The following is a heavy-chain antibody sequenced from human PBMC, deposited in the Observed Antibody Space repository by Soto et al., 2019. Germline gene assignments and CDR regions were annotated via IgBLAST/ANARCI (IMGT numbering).Heavy chain of an antibody. CDR1: GYPFRNFV. V-gene: IGHV1-18*01. CDR3: ARENSYVDY. Sequence: QIQLLQSGAEVKKPGASVKVTCKASGYPFRNFVISWVRQAPGQGLEWMGWISAYNANANCAQKFQGRLTMTADTSPSTAYMELRSLRSDDTAVYYCARENSYVDYWGQGTLVTVSS. J-gene: IGHJ4*02. CDR2: ISAYNANA.